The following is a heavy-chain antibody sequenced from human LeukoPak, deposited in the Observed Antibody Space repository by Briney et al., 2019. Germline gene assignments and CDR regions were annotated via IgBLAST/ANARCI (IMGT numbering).Heavy chain of an antibody. J-gene: IGHJ4*02. D-gene: IGHD6-13*01. V-gene: IGHV4-59*08. CDR1: GGSISSYY. CDR3: ARGYSSRKIDY. Sequence: SSETLSLTRTVSGGSISSYYWSWIRQPPGKGLEWIGYIYYSGSTNYNPSLKSRVTISVDTSKNQFSLKLSSVTAADTAVYYCARGYSSRKIDYWGQGTLVTVSS. CDR2: IYYSGST.